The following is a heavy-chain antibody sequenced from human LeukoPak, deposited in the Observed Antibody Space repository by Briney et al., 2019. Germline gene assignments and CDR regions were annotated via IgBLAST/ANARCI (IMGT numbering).Heavy chain of an antibody. CDR3: ARDCIGCHGFDY. D-gene: IGHD2-15*01. CDR1: GYTFTNYG. J-gene: IGHJ4*02. Sequence: ASVKVSCKASGYTFTNYGISWVRQAPGQGREWMGWVSAYADNTNYVQKLHARVTMTTDTSTTTAYMELRSLISDDTAVYYCARDCIGCHGFDYWGQGTLVTVSS. CDR2: VSAYADNT. V-gene: IGHV1-18*01.